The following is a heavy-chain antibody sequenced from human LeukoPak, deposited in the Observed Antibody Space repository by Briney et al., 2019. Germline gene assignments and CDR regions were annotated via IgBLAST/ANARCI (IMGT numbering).Heavy chain of an antibody. CDR1: GFTFRSHW. V-gene: IGHV3-7*01. CDR3: AREGGPVFDY. D-gene: IGHD3-16*01. Sequence: GGSLRLSCAASGFTFRSHWMTWVRQAPGKGLQWVANIKEDGSEKYYVGSVRGRFTISRDNAKNSLYLQMNSLRAEDTALYYCAREGGPVFDYWGQGTLVTVSS. J-gene: IGHJ4*02. CDR2: IKEDGSEK.